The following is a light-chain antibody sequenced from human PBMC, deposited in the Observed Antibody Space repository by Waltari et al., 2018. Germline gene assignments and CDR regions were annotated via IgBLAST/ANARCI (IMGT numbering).Light chain of an antibody. CDR1: QDIGEH. J-gene: IGKJ4*01. CDR3: QQYNTVPLT. Sequence: DIQMTQSPSSLSASVGDRVTITCRARQDIGEHLNWYQQRPGKAPKLLIYYGNRLGSGVPSRFSGRGSGAEVTLTISSLQPEDVAAYFCQQYNTVPLTFGGGTEVDIK. V-gene: IGKV1-17*01. CDR2: YGN.